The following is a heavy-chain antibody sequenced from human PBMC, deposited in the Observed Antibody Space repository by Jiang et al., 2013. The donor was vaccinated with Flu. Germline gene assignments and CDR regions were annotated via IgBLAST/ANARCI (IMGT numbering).Heavy chain of an antibody. CDR2: INGDATEI. D-gene: IGHD5-12*01. V-gene: IGHV3-7*03. Sequence: QLVESGGALVQSGGSLRLSCAASGLTFISSWMSWVRQAPGKGLQWVATINGDATEIYYVDAVKGRFTISRDNTRNSVSMQMNSLRAEDTAVYYCARDGGYSRFDYWGQGTQVTVSS. CDR3: ARDGGYSRFDY. J-gene: IGHJ4*02. CDR1: GLTFISSW.